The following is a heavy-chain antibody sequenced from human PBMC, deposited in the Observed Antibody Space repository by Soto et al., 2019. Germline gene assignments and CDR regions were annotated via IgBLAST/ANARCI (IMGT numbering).Heavy chain of an antibody. CDR2: INPYSGGA. D-gene: IGHD2-21*01. CDR3: ARLMHYSHSGGSSHSGFDM. V-gene: IGHV1-2*02. Sequence: ASVKVSCKASGYDFTAYDINWVRQAPGQGLEWIGWINPYSGGADLSQKFQGRVTMTRDTSISTAYMEVSSLRSDDTAVFYCARLMHYSHSGGSSHSGFDMWGQGTLVTVSS. J-gene: IGHJ3*02. CDR1: GYDFTAYD.